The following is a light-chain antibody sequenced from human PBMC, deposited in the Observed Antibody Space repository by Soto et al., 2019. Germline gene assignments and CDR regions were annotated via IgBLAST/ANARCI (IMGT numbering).Light chain of an antibody. CDR1: QGISNY. J-gene: IGKJ3*01. V-gene: IGKV1-27*01. CDR3: QKYSSVPL. CDR2: AAS. Sequence: DIQMTQSPSSLSASVGDRVTITCRASQGISNYIAWYQQKPGKAPKLLIYAASTLQSGVPSRFSGSGSGTDFTLTINSLQPEDVETYSCQKYSSVPLFGPGTKVDIK.